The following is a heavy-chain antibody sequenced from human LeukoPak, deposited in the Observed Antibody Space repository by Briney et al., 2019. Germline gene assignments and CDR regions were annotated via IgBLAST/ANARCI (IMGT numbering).Heavy chain of an antibody. J-gene: IGHJ3*02. D-gene: IGHD3-10*01. V-gene: IGHV5-51*01. CDR3: ARQIGDGSGSYAFDI. Sequence: GESLKISCKGSGYSFTSYWIGWVRQMPGKGLEWMGIIYSGDSDTRYSPSFQGQVTISADKSISTAYLQWSSLKASDTAMYYCARQIGDGSGSYAFDIWGQGTMVTVSS. CDR2: IYSGDSDT. CDR1: GYSFTSYW.